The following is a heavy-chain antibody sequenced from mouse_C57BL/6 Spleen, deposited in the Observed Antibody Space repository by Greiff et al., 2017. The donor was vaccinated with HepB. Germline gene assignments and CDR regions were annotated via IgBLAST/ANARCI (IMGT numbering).Heavy chain of an antibody. D-gene: IGHD2-5*01. CDR1: GYTFTSYW. CDR2: IDPSDSYT. J-gene: IGHJ2*01. Sequence: VQLQQPGAELVKPGASVKLSCKASGYTFTSYWMQWVKQRPGQGLEWIGEIDPSDSYTNYNQKFKGKATLTVDTSSSTAYMQLSSLTSEDSAVYYCARWTYDSNYGYFDYWGQGTTLTVSS. V-gene: IGHV1-50*01. CDR3: ARWTYDSNYGYFDY.